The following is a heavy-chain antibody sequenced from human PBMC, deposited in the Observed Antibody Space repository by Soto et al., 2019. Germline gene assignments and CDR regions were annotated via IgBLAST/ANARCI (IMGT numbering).Heavy chain of an antibody. J-gene: IGHJ6*02. D-gene: IGHD7-27*01. CDR1: GLTFSSYA. V-gene: IGHV3-23*01. CDR2: VSGSGVST. CDR3: ARLVSQKNFWGSDYYYYGMDV. Sequence: GGSLRLSCAASGLTFSSYAMNWVRQAPGKGLEWVSTVSGSGVSTYYADSVKGRFTISVDKSKNQFSLKLSSVTAADTAVYYCARLVSQKNFWGSDYYYYGMDVWGQGTTVTVSS.